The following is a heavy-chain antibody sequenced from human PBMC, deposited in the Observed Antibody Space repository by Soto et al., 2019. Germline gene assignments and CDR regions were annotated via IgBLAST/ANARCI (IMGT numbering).Heavy chain of an antibody. V-gene: IGHV4-39*01. CDR1: GGSISSNNYY. Sequence: ETLSLTCPVSGGSISSNNYYWGWIRQPPGKGLEWIANIYYSGSTYYNPSLKSRVTISVDTSKNQFFLKLTSVTAADTAVYYCARLRCTSIPTKRYYFDYWGQGTLVTAPQ. D-gene: IGHD2-2*02. CDR3: ARLRCTSIPTKRYYFDY. CDR2: IYYSGST. J-gene: IGHJ4*02.